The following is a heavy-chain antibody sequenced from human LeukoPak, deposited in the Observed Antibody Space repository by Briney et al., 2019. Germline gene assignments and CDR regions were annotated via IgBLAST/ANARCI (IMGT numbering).Heavy chain of an antibody. D-gene: IGHD2-2*01. CDR2: ISGGGGGT. Sequence: GGSLRLSCAASGFTLASYAMSWVRQAPGKGLEWVSTISGGGGGTYYADSVKGRFTISRDKSKNTLYLQMNSLRAEDTAVYYCARGDCSSTSCYWGPVGYFDYWGQGTLVTVSS. V-gene: IGHV3-23*01. CDR1: GFTLASYA. J-gene: IGHJ4*02. CDR3: ARGDCSSTSCYWGPVGYFDY.